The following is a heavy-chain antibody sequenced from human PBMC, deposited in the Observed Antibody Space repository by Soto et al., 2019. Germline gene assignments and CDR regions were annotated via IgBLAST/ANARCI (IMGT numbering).Heavy chain of an antibody. J-gene: IGHJ4*02. D-gene: IGHD3-22*01. Sequence: QVQLVQSGAEVKKPGASVKVSCKASGYTFTSYGISWVRQAPGQGLEWMGWISAYNGNTNYAQKLQGRVTMTTDTSTSTAYMELRSLRSDDTAVYYCARATHYYDSSGYYENFDYWGQGTLVTVSS. V-gene: IGHV1-18*01. CDR3: ARATHYYDSSGYYENFDY. CDR1: GYTFTSYG. CDR2: ISAYNGNT.